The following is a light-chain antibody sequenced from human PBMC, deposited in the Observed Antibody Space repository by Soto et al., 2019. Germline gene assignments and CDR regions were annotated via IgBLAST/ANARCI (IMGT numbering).Light chain of an antibody. J-gene: IGLJ1*01. Sequence: QSVLTQPPSVSAAPGQKVTISCSGSSSNIGNNYVSWYQQLPGTAPKLLIYDNNKRPSGVSNRFSGSKSGNTASLTISGLQAEDEAYYYCCSYAGSSYYVFGSGTKLTVL. CDR3: CSYAGSSYYV. V-gene: IGLV1-51*01. CDR1: SSNIGNNY. CDR2: DNN.